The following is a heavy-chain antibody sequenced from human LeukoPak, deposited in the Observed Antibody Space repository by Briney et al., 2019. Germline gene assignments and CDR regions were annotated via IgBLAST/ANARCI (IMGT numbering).Heavy chain of an antibody. Sequence: GGSLRLPCAASGFTFSSYAMHWVRQAPGKGLEWVAVISYDGPNKYYADSVKGRFTISRDNSKNMLYLQMNSLRTEDTAVYYCTSNSGYEKGFWGQGNLVTVSS. J-gene: IGHJ4*02. CDR2: ISYDGPNK. D-gene: IGHD5-12*01. CDR3: TSNSGYEKGF. V-gene: IGHV3-30*04. CDR1: GFTFSSYA.